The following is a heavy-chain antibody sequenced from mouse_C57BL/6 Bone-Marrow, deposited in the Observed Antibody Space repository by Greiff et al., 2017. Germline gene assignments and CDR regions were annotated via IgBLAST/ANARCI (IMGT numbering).Heavy chain of an antibody. Sequence: QVQLQQPGAELVKPGASVKLSCKASGYTFTSYWMQWVKQRPGQGLEWLGEIDPSDSYTNYNQKFKGKATLTVDTSSSTAYMQRSSLTSEDAAVYYCAREEDYDLAMDYWGQGTSVTVSS. CDR2: IDPSDSYT. D-gene: IGHD2-4*01. J-gene: IGHJ4*01. CDR3: AREEDYDLAMDY. V-gene: IGHV1-50*01. CDR1: GYTFTSYW.